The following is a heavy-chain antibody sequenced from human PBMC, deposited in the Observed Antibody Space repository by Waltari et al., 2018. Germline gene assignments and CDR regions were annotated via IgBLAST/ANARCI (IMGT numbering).Heavy chain of an antibody. CDR2: IIGNAERT. J-gene: IGHJ4*02. CDR1: VFAFRIFA. V-gene: IGHV3-23*04. Sequence: EVQLVESGGDLVQPGGSLRLSCTASVFAFRIFAMNWVRQAPGKGLEWVSGIIGNAERTYYADAVKGRFTISRDNSKEKLYLQMNSLRVEDTAVYFCAKDVTPDSRYDIDYWGQGTLVTVSS. D-gene: IGHD5-12*01. CDR3: AKDVTPDSRYDIDY.